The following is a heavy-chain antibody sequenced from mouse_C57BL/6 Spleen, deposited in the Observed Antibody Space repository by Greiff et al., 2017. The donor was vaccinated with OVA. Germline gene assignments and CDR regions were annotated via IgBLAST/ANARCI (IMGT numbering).Heavy chain of an antibody. CDR1: GYSITSGYY. J-gene: IGHJ2*01. Sequence: VQLKESGPGLVKPSQSLSLTCSVTGYSITSGYYWNWIRQFPGNKLEWMGYISYDGSNNYNPSLKNRISITRDTSKNQFFLKLNSVTTEDTATYYCARRVSYYFDYWGQGTTLTVSS. CDR2: ISYDGSN. CDR3: ARRVSYYFDY. V-gene: IGHV3-6*01.